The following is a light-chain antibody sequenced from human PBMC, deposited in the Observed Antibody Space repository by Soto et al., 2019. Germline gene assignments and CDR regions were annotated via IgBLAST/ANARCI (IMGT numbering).Light chain of an antibody. CDR2: EGS. CDR3: CSYAGSSTFVYV. CDR1: SSDVGSYNL. Sequence: QSVLTQPASVSGSPGRSITISCTGTSSDVGSYNLVSWYQQHPGKAPKLMIYEGSKRPSGVSNRFSGSKSGNTASLTISGLQAEDEADYSCCSYAGSSTFVYVFGTGTKVTVL. V-gene: IGLV2-23*03. J-gene: IGLJ1*01.